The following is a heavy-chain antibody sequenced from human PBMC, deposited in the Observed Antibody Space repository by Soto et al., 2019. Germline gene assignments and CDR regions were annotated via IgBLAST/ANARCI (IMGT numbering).Heavy chain of an antibody. Sequence: QVQLVQSGAEVKKPGSSVKVSCKASGGTFSSYTISWVRQAPGQGLEWMGRIIPILGIANYAQKFQGRVTITADKPTSTAYMELSSLRSEDTAVYYCASEAVAGTSNLDYWGQGTLVTVSS. D-gene: IGHD6-19*01. CDR2: IIPILGIA. CDR3: ASEAVAGTSNLDY. J-gene: IGHJ4*02. V-gene: IGHV1-69*02. CDR1: GGTFSSYT.